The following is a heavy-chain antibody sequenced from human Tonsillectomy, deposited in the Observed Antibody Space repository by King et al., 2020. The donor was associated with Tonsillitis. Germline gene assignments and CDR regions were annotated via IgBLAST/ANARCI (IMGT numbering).Heavy chain of an antibody. CDR3: ARALEVPYGGYYCDY. V-gene: IGHV3-21*01. J-gene: IGHJ4*02. D-gene: IGHD3-10*01. CDR1: GFTFSSYS. CDR2: ISSGGSYI. Sequence: VQLVESGGGLVKPGGSLRLSCADSGFTFSSYSMNWVRQAPGKGLEWVSFISSGGSYIYYANSVKGRFTISRDNAKNSLYLQMNSLRAEDTAVYYCARALEVPYGGYYCDYWGQGTLVTVSS.